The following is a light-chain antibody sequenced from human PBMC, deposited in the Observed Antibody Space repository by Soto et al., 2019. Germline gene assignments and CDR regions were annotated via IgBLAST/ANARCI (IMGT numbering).Light chain of an antibody. J-gene: IGKJ1*01. CDR2: GAS. CDR1: QSISDT. CDR3: QQYNNWPWT. V-gene: IGKV3-15*01. Sequence: EIVMTQSPATLSVSPGGRGTLSCRASQSISDTLAWYQQKPGQAPRLLIHGASTRATGFPARFSGSGSGTDFTLTISSLQSEDFAVYYCQQYNNWPWTFGQGTKVDIK.